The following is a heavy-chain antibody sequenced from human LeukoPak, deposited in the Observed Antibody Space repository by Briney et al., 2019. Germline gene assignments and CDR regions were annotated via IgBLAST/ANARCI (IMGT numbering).Heavy chain of an antibody. CDR1: GYAFTSYY. CDR2: LNTKTGET. CDR3: AREETYSGSGTNYGMDV. V-gene: IGHV1-2*02. Sequence: VSVKVSCKTSGYAFTSYYIHWVRQAPGQGREWLGRLNTKTGETNYAQQLQGRVKMSRDTSKNIAYMELSSLRSDDTAVYYCAREETYSGSGTNYGMDVWGQGTTVTVAS. J-gene: IGHJ6*02. D-gene: IGHD3-10*01.